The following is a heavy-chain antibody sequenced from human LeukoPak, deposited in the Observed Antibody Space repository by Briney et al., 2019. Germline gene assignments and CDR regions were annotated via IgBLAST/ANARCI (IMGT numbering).Heavy chain of an antibody. CDR3: ARELQTYYDFWSGPHPVRYYGMDV. V-gene: IGHV1-2*04. CDR2: INPNSGGT. J-gene: IGHJ6*02. Sequence: ASVKVSSKASGYTFTGYYMHWVRQAPGQGLEWMGWINPNSGGTNYAQKFQGWVTMTRDTSISTAYMELSRLRSDDTAVYYCARELQTYYDFWSGPHPVRYYGMDVWGQGTTVTVSS. CDR1: GYTFTGYY. D-gene: IGHD3-3*01.